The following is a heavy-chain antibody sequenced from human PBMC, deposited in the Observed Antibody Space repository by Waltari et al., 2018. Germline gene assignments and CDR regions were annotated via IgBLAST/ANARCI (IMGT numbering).Heavy chain of an antibody. CDR1: GFTFITYA. CDR2: LYSDGTT. J-gene: IGHJ4*02. D-gene: IGHD4-17*01. V-gene: IGHV3-23*03. Sequence: EVQLLESGGGLVQPGGSLRLSCAASGFTFITYAMPWVRQAPGKGLEWVSLLYSDGTTYYADSVKGRFSVSRDNSKNTLYLQMNSLRVEDTAIYYCANRGLDYGDQGKDYWGQGTLVTVSS. CDR3: ANRGLDYGDQGKDY.